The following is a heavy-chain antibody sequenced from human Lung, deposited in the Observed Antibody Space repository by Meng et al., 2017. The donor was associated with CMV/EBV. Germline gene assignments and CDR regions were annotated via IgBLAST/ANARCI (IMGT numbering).Heavy chain of an antibody. V-gene: IGHV3-30*02. CDR1: GIDFRRYC. Sequence: GESLEIPFSVSGIDFRRYCLVRVRQAPGKGLEWVAFLRYDGSNKYYGDSVKGRFTISRDNSKNTLYLQMKRLRIEDTAVYHCAKDFRKYDRTTVSLDYWGQGTLVTVSS. CDR3: AKDFRKYDRTTVSLDY. D-gene: IGHD4-17*01. J-gene: IGHJ4*02. CDR2: LRYDGSNK.